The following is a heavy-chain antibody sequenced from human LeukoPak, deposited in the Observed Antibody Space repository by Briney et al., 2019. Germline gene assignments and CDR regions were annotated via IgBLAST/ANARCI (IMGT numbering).Heavy chain of an antibody. CDR3: ARDQRLGRPNYYYYYMDV. CDR2: IYHSGST. V-gene: IGHV4-30-2*01. CDR1: GGSISSGGYY. J-gene: IGHJ6*03. Sequence: SETLSLTCTVSGGSISSGGYYWSWIRQPPGKGLEWIGYIYHSGSTYYNPSLKSRVTISVDRSKNQFSLKLSSVTAADTAVYYCARDQRLGRPNYYYYYMDVWGKGTTVTVSS. D-gene: IGHD3-10*01.